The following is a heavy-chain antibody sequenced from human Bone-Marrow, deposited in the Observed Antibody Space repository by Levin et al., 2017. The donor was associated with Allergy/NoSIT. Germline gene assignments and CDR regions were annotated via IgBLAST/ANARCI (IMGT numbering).Heavy chain of an antibody. CDR2: FDPENNEI. CDR1: GNTLTELS. D-gene: IGHD6-19*01. V-gene: IGHV1-24*01. Sequence: GASVKVSCKVSGNTLTELSIHWVRQTPGKGLEWMGGFDPENNEIVYAQRFQGRVSVTEDTSTDTAYMELNSLRSEDTALYYCATDQSGILVAGFSWYFDLWGRGTLVIVSS. CDR3: ATDQSGILVAGFSWYFDL. J-gene: IGHJ2*01.